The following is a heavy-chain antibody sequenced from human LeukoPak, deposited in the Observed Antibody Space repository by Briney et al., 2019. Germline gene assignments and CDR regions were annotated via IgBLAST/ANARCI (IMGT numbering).Heavy chain of an antibody. J-gene: IGHJ4*02. Sequence: GESLKISCKSSGYNFATSWIGWVRQMSGKGLEWMGIIYPSDSDTGYSPSFQGQVTISADKSISTAYLQWSSLTASDTAMYYCARRRGHHVDYWGQGTLVTVSS. CDR2: IYPSDSDT. CDR3: ARRRGHHVDY. V-gene: IGHV5-51*01. CDR1: GYNFATSW.